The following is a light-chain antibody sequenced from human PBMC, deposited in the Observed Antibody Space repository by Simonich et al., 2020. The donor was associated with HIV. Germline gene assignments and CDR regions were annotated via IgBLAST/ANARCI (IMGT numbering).Light chain of an antibody. J-gene: IGLJ2*01. CDR3: SSYTSSIDVV. CDR2: DVR. CDR1: SSDVGGYNY. V-gene: IGLV2-14*01. Sequence: QSALTQPVSVSGSPGQSITISCTGTSSDVGGYNYVSWYQQHPGKAPKLMIYDVRKRPSVVSNRFSGSKSGNTASLTISGLQAEDEADYYCSSYTSSIDVVFGGGTKLTVL.